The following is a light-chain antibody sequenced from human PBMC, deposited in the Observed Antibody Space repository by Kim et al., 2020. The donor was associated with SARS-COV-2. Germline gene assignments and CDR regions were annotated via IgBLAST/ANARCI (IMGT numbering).Light chain of an antibody. CDR3: QSYDSSLSGWV. CDR2: GNS. V-gene: IGLV1-40*01. CDR1: SSNNGAGYD. J-gene: IGLJ3*02. Sequence: QRVTISCTGSSSNNGAGYDVLWYQQLPGTAPKLLVYGNSNRPSGVPDRFSGSKSGTSASLAIAGLQAEDEADYYCQSYDSSLSGWVFGGGTKLTVL.